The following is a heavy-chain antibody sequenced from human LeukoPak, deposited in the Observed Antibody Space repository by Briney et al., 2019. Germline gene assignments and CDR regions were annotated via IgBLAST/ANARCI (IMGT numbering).Heavy chain of an antibody. CDR1: GGSISNGGYP. CDR3: ARGGDGYKTPFDY. J-gene: IGHJ4*02. Sequence: SETLSLTCAVSGGSISNGGYPWSWIRQPPGKGLEWIGYIYHSGSPSYNPSLTSRVTISVDRSKNQFSLILSSVTAADTAVYYCARGGDGYKTPFDYWGQGTLVTVSS. V-gene: IGHV4-30-2*01. D-gene: IGHD5-24*01. CDR2: IYHSGSP.